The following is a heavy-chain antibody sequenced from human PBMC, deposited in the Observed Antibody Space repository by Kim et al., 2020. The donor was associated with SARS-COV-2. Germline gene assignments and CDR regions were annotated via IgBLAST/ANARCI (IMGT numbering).Heavy chain of an antibody. V-gene: IGHV5-51*01. CDR2: IYPGDSDT. CDR1: GYSFTSYW. J-gene: IGHJ4*02. Sequence: GESLKISCKGSGYSFTSYWIGWVRQMPGKGLEWMGIIYPGDSDTRYSPSFQGQVTISADKSISTAYLQWSSLKASDTAMYYCARVLFRGSYSYALGYWGQGTLVTVSS. CDR3: ARVLFRGSYSYALGY. D-gene: IGHD5-18*01.